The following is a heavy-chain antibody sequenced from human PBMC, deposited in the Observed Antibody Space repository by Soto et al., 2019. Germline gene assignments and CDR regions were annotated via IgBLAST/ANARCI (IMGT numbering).Heavy chain of an antibody. V-gene: IGHV3-23*01. J-gene: IGHJ4*02. Sequence: PGGSLRLSCAASGFTFSNYAMKWVRQAPGKGLEWVTTIGGSGSATYYADSVKGRFTISRDNSKNTLYLQMNSLRAEDTAVYYCVRGDNWNDEASDYWGQGTLVTVSS. CDR1: GFTFSNYA. CDR3: VRGDNWNDEASDY. D-gene: IGHD1-1*01. CDR2: IGGSGSAT.